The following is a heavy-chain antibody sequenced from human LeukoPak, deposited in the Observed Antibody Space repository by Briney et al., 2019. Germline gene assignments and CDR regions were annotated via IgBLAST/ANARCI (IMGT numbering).Heavy chain of an antibody. J-gene: IGHJ5*02. V-gene: IGHV3-30*03. D-gene: IGHD4-17*01. Sequence: PGRSLRLSCAASGFTFSSYGMHWVRQAPGKGLEWVAVISYDGSNKYYADSVKGRFTISRDNSKNTLYLQMNSLRAEDTAVYYCARDTDYGDYLNWFDPWGQGTLVTVSS. CDR1: GFTFSSYG. CDR3: ARDTDYGDYLNWFDP. CDR2: ISYDGSNK.